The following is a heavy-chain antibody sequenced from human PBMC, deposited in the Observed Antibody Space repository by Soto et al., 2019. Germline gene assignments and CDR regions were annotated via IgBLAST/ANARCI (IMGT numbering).Heavy chain of an antibody. V-gene: IGHV3-23*01. Sequence: GGSLRLSCAASGFTFSSYAMSWVRQAPGKGLEWVSAISGSGGSTYYADSVKGRFTISRDNSKNTLYLQMNSLRAEDTAVYYCASRFYSSSWYSSIDYWGQGTLVTVSS. CDR2: ISGSGGST. D-gene: IGHD6-13*01. J-gene: IGHJ4*02. CDR1: GFTFSSYA. CDR3: ASRFYSSSWYSSIDY.